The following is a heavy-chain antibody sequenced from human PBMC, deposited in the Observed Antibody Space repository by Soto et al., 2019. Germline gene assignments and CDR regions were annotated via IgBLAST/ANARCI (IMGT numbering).Heavy chain of an antibody. CDR3: ERKERKAPRIAAASIGWFDS. J-gene: IGHJ5*01. CDR2: INHSGST. V-gene: IGHV4-34*01. Sequence: QVQLQPWGAGLLKPSETLSLTCAVYGGSFSGYYWSWIRQPPGKGLEWIGEINHSGSTNYNPSLKSRVTISVDTSKKQFTMKLSSVTDADTALNYCERKERKAPRIAAASIGWFDSWGQGTLVTVSS. D-gene: IGHD6-13*01. CDR1: GGSFSGYY.